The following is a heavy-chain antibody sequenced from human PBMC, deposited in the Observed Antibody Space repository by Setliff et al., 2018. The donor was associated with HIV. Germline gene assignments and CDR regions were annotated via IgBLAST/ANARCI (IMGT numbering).Heavy chain of an antibody. V-gene: IGHV4-39*01. CDR1: GVSLKKSGYF. Sequence: SETLSLTCSVSGVSLKKSGYFWGWIRQSPGKSLEWIGAVSHKGDTYYNSSLKTRVTVSVASSRNQVSLRLSSLTTADSGLYYCAKLENGDEGGYVDVWGKGTTVTVSS. CDR3: AKLENGDEGGYVDV. J-gene: IGHJ6*03. CDR2: VSHKGDT. D-gene: IGHD2-21*02.